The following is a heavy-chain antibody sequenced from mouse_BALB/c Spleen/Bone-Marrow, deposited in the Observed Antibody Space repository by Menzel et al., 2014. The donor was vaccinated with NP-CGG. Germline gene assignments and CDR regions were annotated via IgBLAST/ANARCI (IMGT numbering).Heavy chain of an antibody. J-gene: IGHJ4*01. CDR1: GYTFTTYW. CDR2: LDPSDSES. Sequence: QVQLKQSGAELVKPGAPVKLSCKASGYTFTTYWMNWVKQRPGRDLEWIGKLDPSDSESHHSQKFKDNATLTVDKSSSTAYIQLSSLTSEDSAVYFCARSYGNYDAMDFWGQGTSVTVSS. D-gene: IGHD2-10*02. V-gene: IGHV1-69*02. CDR3: ARSYGNYDAMDF.